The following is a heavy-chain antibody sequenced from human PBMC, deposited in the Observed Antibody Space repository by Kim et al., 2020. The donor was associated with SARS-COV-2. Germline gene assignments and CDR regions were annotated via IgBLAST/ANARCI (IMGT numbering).Heavy chain of an antibody. CDR3: AREVVGGSGWYDY. J-gene: IGHJ4*02. CDR2: IWHDGLNK. CDR1: GSTFSNYV. Sequence: GGSLRLSCTASGSTFSNYVMHWVRQAPGKGLEWVAAIWHDGLNKYYEDSVKGRFTISRDNSKNTLYLQMNRLRAEETAVYYCAREVVGGSGWYDYWGQGT. D-gene: IGHD6-19*01. V-gene: IGHV3-33*01.